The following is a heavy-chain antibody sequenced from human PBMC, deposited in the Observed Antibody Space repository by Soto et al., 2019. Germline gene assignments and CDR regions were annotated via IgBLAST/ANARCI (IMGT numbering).Heavy chain of an antibody. Sequence: EVQLVESGGGLVQPGGSLRLSCAASGFTFSSYEMNWVRQAPGKGLEWVSYISSSSSYIYYADSVKGRFTISRDNAKNSLYLQMNSLRAEDTAVYYCARGSRGDTAMVTRGGYWGQGTLVTVSS. CDR3: ARGSRGDTAMVTRGGY. J-gene: IGHJ4*02. CDR1: GFTFSSYE. CDR2: ISSSSSYI. D-gene: IGHD5-18*01. V-gene: IGHV3-48*03.